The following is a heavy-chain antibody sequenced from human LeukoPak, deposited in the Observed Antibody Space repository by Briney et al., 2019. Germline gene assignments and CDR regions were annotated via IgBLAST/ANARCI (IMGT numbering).Heavy chain of an antibody. CDR2: INYSGNT. J-gene: IGHJ4*02. CDR1: GGSISSGSYY. D-gene: IGHD1-1*01. Sequence: SETLSLTCTVSGGSISSGSYYWGWIRQPPGKGPEWIGSINYSGNTYYNPSLKSRITISQDTSKNQFSLKVNSVTAADTAAYYCTREEGGTTVDYWGQGTLVTVSS. V-gene: IGHV4-39*07. CDR3: TREEGGTTVDY.